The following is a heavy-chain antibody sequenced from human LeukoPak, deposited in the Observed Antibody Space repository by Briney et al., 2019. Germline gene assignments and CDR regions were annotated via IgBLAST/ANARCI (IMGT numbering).Heavy chain of an antibody. Sequence: ASVKVSCKASGYTFTSYGISWVRQAPGQGLEWMGWISAYNGNTNYAQKLQGRVTMTTDTSTSTAYMELRSLRSDDTAVYYCASAVTAIFAFDYWGQGTLVTVSS. V-gene: IGHV1-18*01. J-gene: IGHJ4*02. CDR1: GYTFTSYG. CDR2: ISAYNGNT. CDR3: ASAVTAIFAFDY. D-gene: IGHD5-18*01.